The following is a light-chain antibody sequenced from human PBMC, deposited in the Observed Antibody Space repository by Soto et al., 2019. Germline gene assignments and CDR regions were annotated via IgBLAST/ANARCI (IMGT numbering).Light chain of an antibody. CDR1: QSFSRN. CDR2: GAF. Sequence: EIVMTQSPATLSVSPGERVTLSCRASQSFSRNLAWYQQKPGQAPRLLIYGAFTRATGIPARVSGSGSGTELTLTISSLQSEDFAVSYCQQYKNWPQLTFGGGTKVEIK. CDR3: QQYKNWPQLT. J-gene: IGKJ4*01. V-gene: IGKV3-15*01.